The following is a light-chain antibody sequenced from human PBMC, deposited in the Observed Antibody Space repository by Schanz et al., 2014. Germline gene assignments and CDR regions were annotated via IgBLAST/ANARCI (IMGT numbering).Light chain of an antibody. Sequence: QSALTQPPSAAGTPGQSVTISCHGTGSELGAYNPCSWYRQPPAPAPQVILYEVTNRPSGVPDRFSGSKSGNPASLTISGLQADDEADYHCCSLSAERTWVFGGGRKVTVL. CDR1: GSELGAYNP. J-gene: IGLJ3*02. V-gene: IGLV2-18*02. CDR3: CSLSAERTWV. CDR2: EVT.